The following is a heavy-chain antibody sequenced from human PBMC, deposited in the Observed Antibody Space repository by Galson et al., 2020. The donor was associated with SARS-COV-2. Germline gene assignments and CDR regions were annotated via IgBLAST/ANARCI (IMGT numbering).Heavy chain of an antibody. J-gene: IGHJ5*02. CDR1: GFIFEASV. CDR2: ITGSGNNI. Sequence: TGGSLRLSCAASGFIFEASVMTWVRHVPGKGLQWVPSITGSGNNIYYTDSVKGRFTISRANSNNTLYLQMSSLRVEDTAIYYCAKGGTYPEEAWGPGTLVTVSS. CDR3: AKGGTYPEEA. V-gene: IGHV3-23*01.